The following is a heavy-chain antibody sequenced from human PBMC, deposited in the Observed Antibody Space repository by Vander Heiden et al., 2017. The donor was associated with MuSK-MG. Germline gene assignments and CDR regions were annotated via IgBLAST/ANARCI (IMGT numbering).Heavy chain of an antibody. J-gene: IGHJ3*02. CDR2: ISYDGSNK. CDR3: ARDRLPDVAFDI. V-gene: IGHV3-30-3*01. D-gene: IGHD2-15*01. Sequence: QVQLVESGGGVVQPGRSLRLSCAASGFPFSSYAMHWVRQAPGKGLEWVAVISYDGSNKYYADSVKGRFTISRDNSKNTLYLQMNSLRAEDTAVYYCARDRLPDVAFDIWGQGTMVTVSS. CDR1: GFPFSSYA.